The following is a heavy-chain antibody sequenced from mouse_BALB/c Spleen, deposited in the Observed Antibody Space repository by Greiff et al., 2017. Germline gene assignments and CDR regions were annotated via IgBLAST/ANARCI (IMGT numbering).Heavy chain of an antibody. J-gene: IGHJ2*01. CDR1: GYTFSSYW. D-gene: IGHD1-1*01. V-gene: IGHV1-9*01. CDR2: ILPGSGST. CDR3: ARSGTTVGPLDY. Sequence: QVQLKQSGAELMKPGASVKISCKATGYTFSSYWIEWVKQRPGHGLEWIGEILPGSGSTNYNEKFKGKATFTADTSSNTAYMQLSSLTSEDSAVYYCARSGTTVGPLDYWGQGTTLTVSS.